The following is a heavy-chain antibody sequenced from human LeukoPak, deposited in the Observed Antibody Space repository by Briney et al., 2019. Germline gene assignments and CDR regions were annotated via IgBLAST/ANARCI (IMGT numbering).Heavy chain of an antibody. CDR2: FDPEDGET. Sequence: ASVKVSCKVSGYTFTELSMHWVRQAPGKGLEWMGGFDPEDGETIYAQKLQGRVTMTEDTSTDTAYMELSSLRSEDTAVYYCATFDQYIAAAPDVWGQGTLVNVSS. V-gene: IGHV1-24*01. D-gene: IGHD6-13*01. CDR1: GYTFTELS. CDR3: ATFDQYIAAAPDV. J-gene: IGHJ4*02.